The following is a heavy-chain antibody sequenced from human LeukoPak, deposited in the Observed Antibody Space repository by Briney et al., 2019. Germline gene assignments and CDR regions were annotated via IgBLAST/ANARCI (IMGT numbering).Heavy chain of an antibody. J-gene: IGHJ4*02. Sequence: SETLSLTCTVSGGSISSSSYYWGWIRQPPGKGLEWIGSIYYSGSTYYNPSLKSRVTISVDTSKNQFSLKLSSVTAADTAVYYCARSGMGITIFGVVIQSFDYWGQGTLVTVSS. CDR1: GGSISSSSYY. CDR3: ARSGMGITIFGVVIQSFDY. D-gene: IGHD3-3*01. CDR2: IYYSGST. V-gene: IGHV4-39*01.